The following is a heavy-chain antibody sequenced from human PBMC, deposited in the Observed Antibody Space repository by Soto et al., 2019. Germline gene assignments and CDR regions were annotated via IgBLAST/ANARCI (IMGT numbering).Heavy chain of an antibody. CDR1: GGTFSNYA. Sequence: SVKVSCKASGGTFSNYAITWVRQAPGQGLEWLGRIIPILGTTDYAQKFQGRVTITADESTTAAYMELSSLRSDDTAVYYCAKDGGREGYFGNWFDPWGQGTLVTVS. D-gene: IGHD2-15*01. CDR2: IIPILGTT. CDR3: AKDGGREGYFGNWFDP. J-gene: IGHJ5*02. V-gene: IGHV1-69*11.